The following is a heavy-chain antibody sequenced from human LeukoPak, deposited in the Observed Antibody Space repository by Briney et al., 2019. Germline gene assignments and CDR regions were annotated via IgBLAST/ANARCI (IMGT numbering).Heavy chain of an antibody. J-gene: IGHJ4*02. CDR3: ARSENADNWLPYFDY. D-gene: IGHD1-1*01. CDR1: GFTFSSYW. CDR2: INSDGSST. V-gene: IGHV3-74*01. Sequence: GGSLRLSCAASGFTFSSYWMHWVRQAPGKGLVWFSRINSDGSSTSYADSVKGRFTVSRDNAKNTLYLQMNSLRDEDTAVYYCARSENADNWLPYFDYWGQGTLVTVSS.